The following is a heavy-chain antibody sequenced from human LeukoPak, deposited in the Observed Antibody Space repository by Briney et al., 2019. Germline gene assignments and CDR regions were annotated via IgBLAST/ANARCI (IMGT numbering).Heavy chain of an antibody. CDR2: ISDSGDII. V-gene: IGHV3-48*03. J-gene: IGHJ6*04. Sequence: GGALRLSCAASGVIFSNYEMKWGRQAPGQGRGWGSYISDSGDIIYYADSVRGRFTISRDNAKNSLYLQMNSLRAEDTAVYYCARAQVVEPDALPYYYFGMDVWGKGTTVTVPP. CDR1: GVIFSNYE. CDR3: ARAQVVEPDALPYYYFGMDV. D-gene: IGHD2-2*02.